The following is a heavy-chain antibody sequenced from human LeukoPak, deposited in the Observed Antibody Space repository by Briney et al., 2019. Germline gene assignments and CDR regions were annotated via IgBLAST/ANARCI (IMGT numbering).Heavy chain of an antibody. D-gene: IGHD3-22*01. V-gene: IGHV3-30*02. J-gene: IGHJ4*02. Sequence: GGSLRLSCAASGFTFSSYGMHWVRQAPGKGLEWVAVIRYDGSNKYYADSVKGRFTISRDNSKNTLYLQMNSLRAEDTAVYYCVRDVHYYDNSGYYRYWGQGTLVTVSS. CDR1: GFTFSSYG. CDR2: IRYDGSNK. CDR3: VRDVHYYDNSGYYRY.